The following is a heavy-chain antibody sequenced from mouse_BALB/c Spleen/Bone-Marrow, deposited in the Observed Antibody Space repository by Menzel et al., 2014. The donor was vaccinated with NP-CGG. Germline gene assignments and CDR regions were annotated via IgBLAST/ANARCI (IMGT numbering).Heavy chain of an antibody. J-gene: IGHJ4*01. CDR1: GDSITSGY. D-gene: IGHD2-2*01. V-gene: IGHV3-8*02. CDR3: ARFGYDYALDY. Sequence: EVNVVESGPSLVKPSQTLSLTCSVTGDSITSGYWNWIRKFPGNKLEYMGYISYSGSTYYNPSLKSRISITRDTSKSQYYLQLKSVTTEDTATYYCARFGYDYALDYWGQGTSVTVSS. CDR2: ISYSGST.